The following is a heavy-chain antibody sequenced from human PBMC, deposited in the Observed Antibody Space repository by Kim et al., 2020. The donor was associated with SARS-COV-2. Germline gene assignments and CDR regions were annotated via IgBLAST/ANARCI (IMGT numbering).Heavy chain of an antibody. CDR1: GGTFSSYA. J-gene: IGHJ4*02. CDR3: ARDTRSTGADY. V-gene: IGHV1-69*04. D-gene: IGHD3-10*01. Sequence: SVKVSCKASGGTFSSYAISWVRQAPGQGLEWMGRIIPILGIANYAQKFQGRVTITADKSTSTAYMELSSLRSEDTAVYYCARDTRSTGADYWGQGTLVTVSS. CDR2: IIPILGIA.